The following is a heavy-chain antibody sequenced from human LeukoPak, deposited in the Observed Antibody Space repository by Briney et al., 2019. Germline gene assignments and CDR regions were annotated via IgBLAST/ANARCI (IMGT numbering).Heavy chain of an antibody. Sequence: SETLSLTCAVYGGSFSGYYWSWIRQPPGKGLEWIGEINHSGSTNYNPSLKSRVTISVDTSKNQFSLKLSSVTAADTAVYYCARGKLGVRGVLLPEVFDYWGQGTLVTVSS. CDR1: GGSFSGYY. V-gene: IGHV4-34*01. J-gene: IGHJ4*02. CDR3: ARGKLGVRGVLLPEVFDY. CDR2: INHSGST. D-gene: IGHD3-10*01.